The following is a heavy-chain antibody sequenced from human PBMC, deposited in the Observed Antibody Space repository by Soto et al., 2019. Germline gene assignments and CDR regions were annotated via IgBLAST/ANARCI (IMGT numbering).Heavy chain of an antibody. Sequence: VKVSCKASGYALTGYGISWVRQAPGQGLEWMGWISAYNGNTNYAQKLQGRVTMTTDTSTSTAYMELRSLRSDDTAVYYCARVPGIAAAADAFDIWGQGTMVTVSS. J-gene: IGHJ3*02. CDR1: GYALTGYG. CDR2: ISAYNGNT. V-gene: IGHV1-18*01. D-gene: IGHD6-13*01. CDR3: ARVPGIAAAADAFDI.